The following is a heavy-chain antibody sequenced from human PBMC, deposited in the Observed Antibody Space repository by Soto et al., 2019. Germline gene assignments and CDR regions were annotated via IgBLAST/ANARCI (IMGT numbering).Heavy chain of an antibody. D-gene: IGHD3-3*01. CDR2: ISAYNGNT. CDR3: ARDRYDFWSGSHYYFDY. CDR1: GYTFTSYG. V-gene: IGHV1-18*01. Sequence: ASVKVSCKASGYTFTSYGISWVRQAPGQGLEWMGWISAYNGNTNYAQKLQGRVTMTTDTSTSTAYMELRSLRSDDTAVYYCARDRYDFWSGSHYYFDYWGQGTLVTVSS. J-gene: IGHJ4*02.